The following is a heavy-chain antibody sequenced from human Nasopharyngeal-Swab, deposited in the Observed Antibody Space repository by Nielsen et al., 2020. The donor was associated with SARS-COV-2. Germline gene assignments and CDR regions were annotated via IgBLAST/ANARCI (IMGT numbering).Heavy chain of an antibody. CDR1: GFTFDDYA. CDR2: ISWNSGSI. V-gene: IGHV3-9*01. Sequence: SLKISCAASGFTFDDYAMHWVRQAPGKGLEWVSGISWNSGSIGYADSVKGRFTISRDNAKNSVYLQMNSLRAEDTALYYCVKVGSASFYSHWGQGARLTVSS. CDR3: VKVGSASFYSH. D-gene: IGHD3-10*01. J-gene: IGHJ4*02.